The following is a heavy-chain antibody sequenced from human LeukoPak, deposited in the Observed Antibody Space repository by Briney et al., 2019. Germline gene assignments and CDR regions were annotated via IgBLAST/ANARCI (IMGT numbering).Heavy chain of an antibody. Sequence: ASVKVSCKPSGYTFTSYDINLVRQATGQGIEWLGWMNPNSGNTGYAQKFQGRVTMTRNTSISTAYMELSSLRSEDTAVYYCARSTRKLMVRGVYDYWGQGTLVTVSS. CDR2: MNPNSGNT. J-gene: IGHJ4*02. CDR3: ARSTRKLMVRGVYDY. D-gene: IGHD3-10*01. V-gene: IGHV1-8*01. CDR1: GYTFTSYD.